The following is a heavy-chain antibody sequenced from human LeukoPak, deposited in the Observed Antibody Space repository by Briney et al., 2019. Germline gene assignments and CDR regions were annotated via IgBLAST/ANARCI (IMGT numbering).Heavy chain of an antibody. V-gene: IGHV3-48*03. CDR2: ISSSGSTI. CDR1: GFTASSYE. Sequence: GGSLRLSCAASGFTASSYEMNWFRQAPGKGLEGVSYISSSGSTIYYADSVKGRLTISRDNAKNSLYLQMNSLRAEDTAVYYCAELGITMIGGVWGKGTTVTISS. D-gene: IGHD3-10*02. CDR3: AELGITMIGGV. J-gene: IGHJ6*04.